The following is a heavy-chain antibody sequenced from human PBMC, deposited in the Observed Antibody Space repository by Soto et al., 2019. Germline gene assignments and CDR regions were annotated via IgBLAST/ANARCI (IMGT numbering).Heavy chain of an antibody. CDR3: ARDRGRDGYEADAFDI. D-gene: IGHD5-12*01. J-gene: IGHJ3*02. CDR2: ISAYNDNT. CDR1: GYTFTSYG. Sequence: ASVKVSCKASGYTFTSYGISWVRQAPGQGLEWMGWISAYNDNTNYAQKLQGRVTMTTDTSTSTAYMELRSLRSDDTAVYYCARDRGRDGYEADAFDIWGQGTMVTVSS. V-gene: IGHV1-18*01.